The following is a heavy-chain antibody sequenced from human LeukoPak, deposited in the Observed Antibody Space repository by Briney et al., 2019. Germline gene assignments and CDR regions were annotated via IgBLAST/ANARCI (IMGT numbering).Heavy chain of an antibody. J-gene: IGHJ4*02. CDR2: MNPNSGNT. V-gene: IGHV1-8*01. D-gene: IGHD4-17*01. CDR1: GFGLSVLS. Sequence: GASVKVSCKISGFGLSVLSIHWMRQAPGQGLEWMGWMNPNSGNTGYAQKFQGRVTMTRNTSISTAYMELSSLRSEDTAVYYCARGRGRRAGDPGFDYWGQGTLVTVSS. CDR3: ARGRGRRAGDPGFDY.